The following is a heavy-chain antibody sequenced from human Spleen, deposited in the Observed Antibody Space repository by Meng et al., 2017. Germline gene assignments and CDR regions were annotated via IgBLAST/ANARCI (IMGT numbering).Heavy chain of an antibody. Sequence: SDTLSLTCTVSGGSISSGNYYWNWIRQPAGKGLEWIGRIYTSGSTNYNPSLKSRVTISVDTSKNQFSLKMNSVTAADTAVYYCAREYMLRDEPPFNSWGQGARVTVSS. D-gene: IGHD2-8*01. J-gene: IGHJ4*02. CDR1: GGSISSGNYY. CDR3: AREYMLRDEPPFNS. V-gene: IGHV4-61*02. CDR2: IYTSGST.